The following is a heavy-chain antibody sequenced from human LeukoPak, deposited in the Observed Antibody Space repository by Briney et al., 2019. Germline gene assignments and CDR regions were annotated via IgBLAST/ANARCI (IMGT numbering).Heavy chain of an antibody. CDR3: ASLIYDSSGYYFDK. CDR2: IQYSGST. D-gene: IGHD3-22*01. J-gene: IGHJ4*02. Sequence: SETLSLTCAVYGGSFSDYYWSWIRQPPGKGLEWMGYIQYSGSTNRNPSLKSRVTISVDTSKNQFSLKLSSVTAADTAVYYCASLIYDSSGYYFDKRGQGTLVTVSS. V-gene: IGHV4-59*08. CDR1: GGSFSDYY.